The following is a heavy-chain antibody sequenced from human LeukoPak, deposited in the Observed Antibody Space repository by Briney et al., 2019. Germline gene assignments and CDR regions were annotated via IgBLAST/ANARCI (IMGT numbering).Heavy chain of an antibody. J-gene: IGHJ4*02. V-gene: IGHV3-48*01. CDR3: ARDLVSGEHGLLG. D-gene: IGHD1/OR15-1a*01. Sequence: GGSLSLSCAASGFTFNSYTMNWVRQAPGKGLEWISYISRTGTTIYYADSVKGRFTISRDNAKNSLYLQMNSLRSEDTGLYFCARDLVSGEHGLLGWGQGTLLTVSS. CDR2: ISRTGTTI. CDR1: GFTFNSYT.